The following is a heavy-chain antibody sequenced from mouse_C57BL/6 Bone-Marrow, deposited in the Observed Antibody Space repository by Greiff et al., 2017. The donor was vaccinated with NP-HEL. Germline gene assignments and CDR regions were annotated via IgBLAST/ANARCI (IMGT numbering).Heavy chain of an antibody. CDR3: ARVPNWASYAMDY. CDR1: GFTFSDYY. CDR2: INYDGSST. D-gene: IGHD4-1*01. Sequence: EVMLVESEGGLVQPGSSMKLSCTASGFTFSDYYMAWVRQVPEKGLEWVANINYDGSSTYYLDSLKSRFIISRDNAKNILYLQMSSLKSEDTATYYCARVPNWASYAMDYWGQGTSVTVSS. V-gene: IGHV5-16*01. J-gene: IGHJ4*01.